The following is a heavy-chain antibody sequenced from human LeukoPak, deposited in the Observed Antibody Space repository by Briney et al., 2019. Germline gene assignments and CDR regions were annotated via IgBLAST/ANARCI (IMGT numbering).Heavy chain of an antibody. V-gene: IGHV4-4*07. Sequence: SSETLSLTCTVSGGSISSYYWSWIRQPPGKGLDWIGRIYTSGSTNYNPSLKSRVTMSVDTSKNQFSLKLSSVTAADTAVYYCARDLYDILTGYYHDAFDIWGQGTMVTVSS. J-gene: IGHJ3*02. CDR2: IYTSGST. CDR3: ARDLYDILTGYYHDAFDI. CDR1: GGSISSYY. D-gene: IGHD3-9*01.